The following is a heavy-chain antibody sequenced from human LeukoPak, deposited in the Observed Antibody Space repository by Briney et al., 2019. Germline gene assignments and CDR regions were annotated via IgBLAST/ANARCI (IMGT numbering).Heavy chain of an antibody. V-gene: IGHV3-30*02. CDR2: IRYDGNNK. Sequence: GALRLSCAASGFTFSSYGMHWVRQAPGMGLEWVAFIRYDGNNKYYADSVKGRFTISRDNSKNTLYLQMNSLRAEDTAVYYCAKDLKVRWFDPWGQGTLVTVSS. CDR3: AKDLKVRWFDP. CDR1: GFTFSSYG. D-gene: IGHD3-22*01. J-gene: IGHJ5*02.